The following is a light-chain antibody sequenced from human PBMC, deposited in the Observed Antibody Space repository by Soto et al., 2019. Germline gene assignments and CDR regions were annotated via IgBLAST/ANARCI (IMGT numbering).Light chain of an antibody. Sequence: EIVLTQSPGTLSLSPGERATLSCRASQSVSSNYLAGYQQKPGQAPRLLIYGASSRATGIPDRFSGSGSGTDFTLTISRLEPEDFAVSYCQQYGSSPGAFGPGTEVDIK. CDR1: QSVSSNY. CDR2: GAS. J-gene: IGKJ3*01. CDR3: QQYGSSPGA. V-gene: IGKV3-20*01.